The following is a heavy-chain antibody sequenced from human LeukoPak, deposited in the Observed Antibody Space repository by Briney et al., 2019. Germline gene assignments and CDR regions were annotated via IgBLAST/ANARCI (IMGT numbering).Heavy chain of an antibody. D-gene: IGHD2-15*01. V-gene: IGHV3-23*01. Sequence: GSLRLSRAASGFTFSNYAMSWVRQAPGKGLEWVSAISRSGTDTYYADSVKGRFTISRDSSRNTLYLQMNSLRAEDTAVYFCALYCSGGSCYSIGGAFDIWGQGTLVTVSS. CDR3: ALYCSGGSCYSIGGAFDI. J-gene: IGHJ3*02. CDR1: GFTFSNYA. CDR2: ISRSGTDT.